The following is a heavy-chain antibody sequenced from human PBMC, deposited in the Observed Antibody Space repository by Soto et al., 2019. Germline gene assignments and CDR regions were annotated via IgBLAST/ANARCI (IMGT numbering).Heavy chain of an antibody. CDR3: ARLYTYGLFYFDY. CDR2: IYYSGST. Sequence: PSETLSLTCTVSGGSISSSSYYWGWIRQPPGKGLEWIGSIYYSGSTYYNPSLKSRVTISVDTSKNQFSLKLSSATAADTAVYYWARLYTYGLFYFDYWGRGTLVTVSS. CDR1: GGSISSSSYY. J-gene: IGHJ4*01. V-gene: IGHV4-39*07. D-gene: IGHD5-18*01.